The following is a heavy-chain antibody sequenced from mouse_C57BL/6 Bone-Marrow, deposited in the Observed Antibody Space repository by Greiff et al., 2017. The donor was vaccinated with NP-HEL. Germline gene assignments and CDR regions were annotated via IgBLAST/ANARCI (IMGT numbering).Heavy chain of an antibody. V-gene: IGHV1-64*01. Sequence: VQLQQPGAELVKPGASVKLSCKASGYTFTSYWMHWVKQRPGQGLEWIGMIHPNSGSTNYNEKFKSKATLTVDKSSSTAYMQLSSLTSEDSAVYYCARLRWLLPYYYAMDYWGQGTSVTVSS. CDR2: IHPNSGST. CDR3: ARLRWLLPYYYAMDY. D-gene: IGHD2-3*01. CDR1: GYTFTSYW. J-gene: IGHJ4*01.